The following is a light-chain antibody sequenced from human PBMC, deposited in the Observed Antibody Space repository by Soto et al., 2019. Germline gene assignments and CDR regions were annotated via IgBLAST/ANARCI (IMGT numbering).Light chain of an antibody. CDR1: SSNIGGRT. J-gene: IGLJ3*02. V-gene: IGLV1-44*01. CDR3: SAYTARSILV. Sequence: QSVLTQPPSASGTPGQRVTISCSGSSSNIGGRTVNWYQQLPGTAPKLLIYNNSQRPSGVPDRFSGSKSGTSASLAISGLQSEDEGDYYCSAYTARSILVFGGGTKVTVL. CDR2: NNS.